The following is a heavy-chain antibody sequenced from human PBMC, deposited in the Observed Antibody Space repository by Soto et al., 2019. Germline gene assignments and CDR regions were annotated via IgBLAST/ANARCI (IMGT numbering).Heavy chain of an antibody. V-gene: IGHV4-59*01. CDR3: ARETQWLGYYFDY. Sequence: SETLSLTCTVSGGSISSYYWSWIRQPPGKGLEWIGYFYYSGSTNYNPSLKSRVTISVDTSKNQFSLKLTSVTAADTAVYYCARETQWLGYYFDYWGQGTLVTVSS. CDR1: GGSISSYY. CDR2: FYYSGST. D-gene: IGHD6-19*01. J-gene: IGHJ4*02.